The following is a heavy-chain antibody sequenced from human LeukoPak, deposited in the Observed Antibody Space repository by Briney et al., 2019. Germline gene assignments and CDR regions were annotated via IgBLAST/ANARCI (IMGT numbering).Heavy chain of an antibody. J-gene: IGHJ5*02. CDR1: GYSFTSYW. CDR3: ASVTMVRGVTPWFDP. CDR2: IYPGDSDT. Sequence: GESLKISCKGSGYSFTSYWIGWVRQMPGKGLEWMGIIYPGDSDTRYSPSFQGQVTISADKSIRTAYLQWSSLKASDTAMYYCASVTMVRGVTPWFDPWGQGTLVTVSS. D-gene: IGHD3-10*01. V-gene: IGHV5-51*01.